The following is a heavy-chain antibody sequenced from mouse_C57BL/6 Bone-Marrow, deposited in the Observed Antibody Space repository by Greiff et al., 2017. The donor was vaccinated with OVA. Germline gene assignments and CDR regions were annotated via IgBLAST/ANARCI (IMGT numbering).Heavy chain of an antibody. CDR3: ARREYYGSSPYWYFDV. D-gene: IGHD1-1*01. V-gene: IGHV1-64*01. Sequence: VQLQQPGAELVKPGASVKLSCKASGYTFTSYWMHWVKQRPGQGLEWIGMIHPNSGSTNSNEKFKSKATLTVDKSSSTAYMQLSSLTSEDSAVYYCARREYYGSSPYWYFDVWGTGTTVTVSS. CDR2: IHPNSGST. CDR1: GYTFTSYW. J-gene: IGHJ1*03.